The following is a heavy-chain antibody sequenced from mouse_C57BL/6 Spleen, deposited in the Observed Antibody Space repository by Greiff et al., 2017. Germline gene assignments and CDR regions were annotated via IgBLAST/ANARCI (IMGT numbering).Heavy chain of an antibody. J-gene: IGHJ1*03. CDR3: ARVYSPWYFDV. Sequence: VQLQQSGPELVKPGASVKISCKASGYTFTDYYMNWVKQSHGKSLEWIGDINPNNGGTSYNQKFKGKATLTVDKSSSTAYMELRSLTSEDSAVYYCARVYSPWYFDVWGTGTTVTVSS. D-gene: IGHD1-1*01. V-gene: IGHV1-26*01. CDR1: GYTFTDYY. CDR2: INPNNGGT.